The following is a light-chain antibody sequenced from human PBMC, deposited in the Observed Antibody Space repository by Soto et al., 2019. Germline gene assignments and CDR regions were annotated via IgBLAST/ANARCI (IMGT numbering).Light chain of an antibody. Sequence: QSALTQPPSASGSPGQSVTISCTGTSSDVGGDKYVSWYQQHPGKAPKLMIYEVTKRPSGVPDRFSGSKSGNTASLTVSGLQAEDEAEYHCSSYAGSNNLVFGGGTKLTVL. CDR3: SSYAGSNNLV. V-gene: IGLV2-8*01. CDR1: SSDVGGDKY. CDR2: EVT. J-gene: IGLJ2*01.